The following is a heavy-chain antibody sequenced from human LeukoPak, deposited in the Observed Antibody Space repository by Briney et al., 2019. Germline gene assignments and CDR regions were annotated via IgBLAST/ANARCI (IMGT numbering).Heavy chain of an antibody. CDR1: IDSFSNYH. J-gene: IGHJ5*02. Sequence: SETLPLTCAVYIDSFSNYHWNWIRQTPAKGMEWIGEVNESGGTNISPSLRSRVILSVDTSKNQFSLKLISVTVADTAIYYCARGQGATVPQVGKNWFDPWGQGTRVTVSS. V-gene: IGHV4-34*01. D-gene: IGHD1-26*01. CDR3: ARGQGATVPQVGKNWFDP. CDR2: VNESGGT.